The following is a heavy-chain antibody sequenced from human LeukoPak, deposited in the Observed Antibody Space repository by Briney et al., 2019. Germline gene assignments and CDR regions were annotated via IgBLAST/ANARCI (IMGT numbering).Heavy chain of an antibody. CDR2: ISDYNGNT. D-gene: IGHD1-26*01. CDR1: GYTFSSYG. CDR3: ARGGVGATTHDYFDY. V-gene: IGHV1-18*01. J-gene: IGHJ4*02. Sequence: ASAQISCNASGYTFSSYGISWVRQAPGEEVEWMGWISDYNGNTNYAQKLQGRVTMTTDTSTSTAYMELRSLRSDDTAVYYCARGGVGATTHDYFDYWGQGTLVTVSS.